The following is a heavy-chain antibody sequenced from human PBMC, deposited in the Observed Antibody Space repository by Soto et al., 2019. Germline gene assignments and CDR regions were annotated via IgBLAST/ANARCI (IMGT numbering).Heavy chain of an antibody. Sequence: QVHLVQSGAEVKKPGASVKVSCKASGYTFTSYGITWVRQAPGQGLEWMGWISAQNGNTDYAQKLQGRVIVTRDTSTSTAYMYLRSLISDDTAGYYCARGRYGDYWGQGALVTVSS. J-gene: IGHJ4*02. CDR3: ARGRYGDY. CDR2: ISAQNGNT. CDR1: GYTFTSYG. V-gene: IGHV1-18*01. D-gene: IGHD1-1*01.